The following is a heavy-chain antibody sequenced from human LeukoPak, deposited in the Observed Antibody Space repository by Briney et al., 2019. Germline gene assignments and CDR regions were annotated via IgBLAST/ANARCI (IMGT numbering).Heavy chain of an antibody. CDR1: AFAFSTYG. CDR3: AKVMVDTAMVDWFDP. V-gene: IGHV3-30*18. D-gene: IGHD5-18*01. CDR2: ISYDGSNK. Sequence: GGSLRLSCAASAFAFSTYGMHWVRQAPGKGLEWVAVISYDGSNKYYADSVKGRFTISRDNSKNTLYLQMNSLRAEDTAVYYCAKVMVDTAMVDWFDPWGQGTLVTVSS. J-gene: IGHJ5*02.